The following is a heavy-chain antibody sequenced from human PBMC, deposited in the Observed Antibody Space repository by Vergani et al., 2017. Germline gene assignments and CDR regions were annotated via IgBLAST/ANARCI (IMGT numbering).Heavy chain of an antibody. CDR3: ARAPVAGNCFDP. CDR1: GGSINSGGYF. J-gene: IGHJ5*02. CDR2: ISYTGST. Sequence: QVQLQESGPGLVKPSQTLSLTCIVSGGSINSGGYFWSWVRQHPGKGLEWVGYISYTGSTTYNPSLKSRVIVSVDTTKNQFSLKLTSVTAADRAIYYCARAPVAGNCFDPWGQGTLVTVSS. V-gene: IGHV4-31*02. D-gene: IGHD6-19*01.